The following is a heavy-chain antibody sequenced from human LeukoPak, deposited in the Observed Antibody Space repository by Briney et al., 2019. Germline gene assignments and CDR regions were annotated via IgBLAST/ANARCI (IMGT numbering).Heavy chain of an antibody. Sequence: GGSLRLSCAASGFTFSSYGMHWVRQAPGKGLEWVAVIWYDGSNKYYADSVKGRFTISRDNSKNTLYLQMNSLRAEDTAVYYCAREEGAPSSGYIPHFDYWGQGTLVTVSS. CDR1: GFTFSSYG. V-gene: IGHV3-33*01. D-gene: IGHD6-19*01. CDR3: AREEGAPSSGYIPHFDY. J-gene: IGHJ4*02. CDR2: IWYDGSNK.